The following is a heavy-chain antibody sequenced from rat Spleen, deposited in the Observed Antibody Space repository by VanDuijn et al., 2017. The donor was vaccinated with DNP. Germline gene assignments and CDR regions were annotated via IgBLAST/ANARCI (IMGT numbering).Heavy chain of an antibody. CDR3: ARDSSSAW. D-gene: IGHD1-2*01. CDR1: GYSITSAYR. Sequence: EVQLQESGPGLVKPSQSLSLTCSVTGYSITSAYRWNWIRQFPGNKLEWMGSLNSAGSTNYNPSLKGRISITRDTSKNQFFLQVNSVTTEDTATYYCARDSSSAWWGQGTQVTVSS. CDR2: LNSAGST. V-gene: IGHV3-3*01. J-gene: IGHJ3*01.